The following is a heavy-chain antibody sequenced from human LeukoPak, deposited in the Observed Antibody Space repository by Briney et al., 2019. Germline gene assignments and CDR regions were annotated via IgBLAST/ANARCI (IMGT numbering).Heavy chain of an antibody. V-gene: IGHV3-13*01. D-gene: IGHD2-21*02. Sequence: GGSLRLSCAASGFTFSSYDMHWVRQATGKGLEWVSAIGTAGDTYYPGSVKGRFTISRENAKNSLYLQMNSLRAGDTAEYYCARGVPAYCGGDCYSDAFDIWGQGTMVTVSS. J-gene: IGHJ3*02. CDR1: GFTFSSYD. CDR3: ARGVPAYCGGDCYSDAFDI. CDR2: IGTAGDT.